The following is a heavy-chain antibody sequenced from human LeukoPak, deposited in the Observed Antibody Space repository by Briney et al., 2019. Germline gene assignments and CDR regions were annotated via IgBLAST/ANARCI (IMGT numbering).Heavy chain of an antibody. CDR3: AKDPYSSPYYGPGY. CDR2: INGSGDRK. V-gene: IGHV3-23*01. D-gene: IGHD6-19*01. CDR1: GFTFSSYA. J-gene: IGHJ4*02. Sequence: PGGSLRLSCAASGFTFSSYAMSWVRQAPGKGLEWVSTINGSGDRKYYTDSVKDRFTISRVSSENTLYLQMNSLRADDTAVYYCAKDPYSSPYYGPGYLGQGTLVTVSS.